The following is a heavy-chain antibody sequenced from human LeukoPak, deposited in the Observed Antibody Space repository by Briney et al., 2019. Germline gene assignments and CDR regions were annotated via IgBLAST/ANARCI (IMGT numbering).Heavy chain of an antibody. J-gene: IGHJ3*02. D-gene: IGHD6-13*01. CDR1: GGSISSYY. V-gene: IGHV4-4*07. CDR2: FHTSWST. Sequence: SETLSLPCTVSGGSISSYYWSWIRQPAGKGLEWIGRFHTSWSTNYNPSLQSRVSTSVDTSKNQFSLKLSSVTAADTAVYYCARVAAATTNDAFDIWGQGTMVTVSS. CDR3: ARVAAATTNDAFDI.